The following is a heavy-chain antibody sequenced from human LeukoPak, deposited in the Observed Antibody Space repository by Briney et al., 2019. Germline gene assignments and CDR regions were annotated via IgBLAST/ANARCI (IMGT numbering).Heavy chain of an antibody. J-gene: IGHJ5*02. CDR3: ARRSEYHWFDP. Sequence: SETLSLTCTVSGGSISSGGYYWSWIRQHPGKGLEWIGYIYYSGSTYYNPSLKSRVIISVDTSRNQFSLRLSSVTAADTAVYYCARRSEYHWFDPWGQGTLVTVSS. D-gene: IGHD2-2*01. CDR1: GGSISSGGYY. V-gene: IGHV4-31*03. CDR2: IYYSGST.